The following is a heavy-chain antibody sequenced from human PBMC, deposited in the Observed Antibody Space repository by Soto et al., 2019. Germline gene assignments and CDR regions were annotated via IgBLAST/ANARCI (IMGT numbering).Heavy chain of an antibody. V-gene: IGHV3-30*03. CDR1: GFTVSTYG. J-gene: IGHJ4*02. CDR2: ISRDGGTK. D-gene: IGHD2-8*02. CDR3: TGEVASGY. Sequence: QVQLVESGGGVVQPGRSLRLSCAVSGFTVSTYGMHWVRQAPGKGLEWVAVISRDGGTKYYADSVNGRFTLSRDNSRNTLFLEMNSLRGDDMAVYYCTGEVASGYWGQGTLVTVSS.